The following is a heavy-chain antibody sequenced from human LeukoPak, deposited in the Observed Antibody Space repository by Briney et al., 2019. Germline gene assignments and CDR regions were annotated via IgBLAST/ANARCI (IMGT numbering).Heavy chain of an antibody. V-gene: IGHV4-59*01. CDR3: ARNGYYYDSSGSARGYYFDY. J-gene: IGHJ4*02. CDR1: GGSISSYY. CDR2: ISYSGST. Sequence: SETLSLTCTVSGGSISSYYWSWIRQPPGKGLEWIGYISYSGSTNYNPSLKSRVTISVDTSKNQFSLKLSSVTAADTAVYYCARNGYYYDSSGSARGYYFDYWGQGTLVTVSS. D-gene: IGHD3-22*01.